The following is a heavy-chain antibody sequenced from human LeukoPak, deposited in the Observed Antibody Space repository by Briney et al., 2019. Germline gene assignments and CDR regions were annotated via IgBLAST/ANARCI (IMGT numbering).Heavy chain of an antibody. Sequence: PSETLPLTCTVSGGSISSYYWSWIRQPPGKGLEWIGYIYYSGSTNYNPSLKSRVTISVDTSKNQFSLKLSSVTAADTAVYYCARHGAARPYYYYGMDVWGQGTTVTVSS. CDR1: GGSISSYY. V-gene: IGHV4-59*08. J-gene: IGHJ6*02. CDR2: IYYSGST. CDR3: ARHGAARPYYYYGMDV. D-gene: IGHD6-6*01.